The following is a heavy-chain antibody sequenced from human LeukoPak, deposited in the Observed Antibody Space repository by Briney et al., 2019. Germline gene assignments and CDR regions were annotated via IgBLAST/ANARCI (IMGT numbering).Heavy chain of an antibody. V-gene: IGHV3-48*03. CDR3: AIEMDYYDSRPIDY. CDR2: ISSSDRTI. Sequence: PGGSLRLSCAASGFTFSAYEMNWVRQAPGKGLEWVSYISSSDRTIYYADSVKGRFTISRDNAKNSLYLQMNSLGAEDTAVYYCAIEMDYYDSRPIDYWGQGTLVTVSS. CDR1: GFTFSAYE. D-gene: IGHD3-22*01. J-gene: IGHJ4*02.